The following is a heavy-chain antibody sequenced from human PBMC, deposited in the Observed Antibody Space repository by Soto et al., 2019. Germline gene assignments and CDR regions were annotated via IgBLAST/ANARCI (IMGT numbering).Heavy chain of an antibody. D-gene: IGHD3-16*01. V-gene: IGHV3-66*01. J-gene: IGHJ4*02. CDR1: GFTVSTEY. Sequence: EVQLVESGGGLVQPGGSLSLSCAASGFTVSTEYMSWVRQAPGKGLEWVSVIYSGGSTFYADSERGRFTISGDNSKNTGNLQRNSLRAEDPAVYYCARDPWGADYWGQGTLVTVSS. CDR2: IYSGGST. CDR3: ARDPWGADY.